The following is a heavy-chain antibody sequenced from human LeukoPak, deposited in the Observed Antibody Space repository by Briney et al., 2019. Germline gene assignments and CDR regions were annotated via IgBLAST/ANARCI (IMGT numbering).Heavy chain of an antibody. CDR1: GFTFSSYS. CDR3: ARGPYCSGGSCYRIPTY. Sequence: KTGGSLRLSCAASGFTFSSYSMNWVRQAPGKGLEWVSSISSSSSCIYYADSVKGRFTISRDNAKNSLYLQMNSLRAEDTAVYYCARGPYCSGGSCYRIPTYWGQGTLVTVSS. D-gene: IGHD2-15*01. J-gene: IGHJ4*02. CDR2: ISSSSSCI. V-gene: IGHV3-21*01.